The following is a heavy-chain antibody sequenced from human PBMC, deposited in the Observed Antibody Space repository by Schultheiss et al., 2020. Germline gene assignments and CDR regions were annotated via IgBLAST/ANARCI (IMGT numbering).Heavy chain of an antibody. CDR3: ARSGYDFWSGYYDY. J-gene: IGHJ4*02. D-gene: IGHD3-3*01. CDR2: INHSGST. V-gene: IGHV4-34*01. Sequence: SQTLSLTCAVYGGSFSGYYWSWIRQPPGKGLEWIGEINHSGSTNYNPSLKSRVTISVDTSKNQFSLKLSSVTAADTAVYYCARSGYDFWSGYYDYWGQGTLVTVAS. CDR1: GGSFSGYY.